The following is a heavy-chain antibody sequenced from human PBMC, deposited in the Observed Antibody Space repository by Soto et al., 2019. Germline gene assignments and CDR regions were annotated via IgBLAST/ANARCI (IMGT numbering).Heavy chain of an antibody. Sequence: GGSLRLPCAASEFTFSNYAMSWVRQAPGQGVEWVSAFTDSGTSTYFADSVKGRFTISRDNSKNTLYLQMNSLRADDTAIYYCARLSPGPDYWGQGALVTVSS. J-gene: IGHJ4*02. CDR1: EFTFSNYA. D-gene: IGHD2-21*02. CDR2: FTDSGTST. CDR3: ARLSPGPDY. V-gene: IGHV3-23*01.